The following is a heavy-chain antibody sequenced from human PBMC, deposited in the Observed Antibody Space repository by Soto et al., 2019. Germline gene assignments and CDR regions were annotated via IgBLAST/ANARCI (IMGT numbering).Heavy chain of an antibody. CDR3: ARSITMVRGVPGSYYYDYYMDV. CDR2: ISAYNGNT. V-gene: IGHV1-18*01. J-gene: IGHJ6*03. Sequence: QVQLVQSGAEVKKPGASVKVSCKASGYTFTSYGISWVRQAPGQGLEWMGWISAYNGNTNYAQKLQGRVTMTTDTSTSTAYMELRSLRSDDTAVYYCARSITMVRGVPGSYYYDYYMDVWGKGTTVTVSS. D-gene: IGHD3-10*01. CDR1: GYTFTSYG.